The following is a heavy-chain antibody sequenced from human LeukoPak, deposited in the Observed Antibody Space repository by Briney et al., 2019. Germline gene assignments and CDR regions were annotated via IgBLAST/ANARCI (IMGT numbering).Heavy chain of an antibody. CDR2: IFHSGST. V-gene: IGHV4-4*02. CDR3: ARCGGVRCDYYGMDV. D-gene: IGHD3-16*01. J-gene: IGHJ6*02. Sequence: SETLSLTCAVSGGSISSSNWWSWVRQPPGKGLEWIGEIFHSGSTNYNPSLKSRVTISVDKSKNQFSLKLSSVTAADTAVYYCARCGGVRCDYYGMDVWGQGTTVTVSS. CDR1: GGSISSSNW.